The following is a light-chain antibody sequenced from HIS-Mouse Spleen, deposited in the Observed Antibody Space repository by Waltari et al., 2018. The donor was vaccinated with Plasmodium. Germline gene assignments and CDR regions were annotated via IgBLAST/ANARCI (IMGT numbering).Light chain of an antibody. CDR2: AAS. V-gene: IGKV1-8*01. J-gene: IGKJ1*01. Sequence: AIRMTHSPSSFSASTGDRVTLTCRASQGISSYLAWYQQKPGKAPKLLIYAASTLQSGVPSRFSGSGSGTDFTLTISCLQSEDFATYYCQQYYSYPWTFGQGTKVEIK. CDR3: QQYYSYPWT. CDR1: QGISSY.